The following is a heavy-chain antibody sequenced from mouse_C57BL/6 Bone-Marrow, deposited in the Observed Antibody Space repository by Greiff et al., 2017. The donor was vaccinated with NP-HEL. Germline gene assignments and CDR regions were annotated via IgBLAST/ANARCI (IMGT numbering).Heavy chain of an antibody. V-gene: IGHV5-6*02. CDR3: ARRGYGNSLFGY. CDR1: GFTFSSYG. J-gene: IGHJ3*01. Sequence: EVMLVESGGDLVKPGGSLKLSCAASGFTFSSYGMSWVRQTPDKRLEWVATISSGGSYTYYPDSVKGRFTISRDNAKNTLYLQMSSLKSEDTAMYYCARRGYGNSLFGYWGQGTLVTVSA. D-gene: IGHD2-10*02. CDR2: ISSGGSYT.